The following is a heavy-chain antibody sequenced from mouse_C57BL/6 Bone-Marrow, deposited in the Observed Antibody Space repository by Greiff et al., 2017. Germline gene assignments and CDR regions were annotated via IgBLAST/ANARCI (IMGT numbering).Heavy chain of an antibody. CDR2: IYPRDGST. Sequence: QVQLQQSGPELVKPGASVKLSCKASGYTFTSYDINWVKQRPGQGLEWIGWIYPRDGSTKYNENFKGKATLTVDTSSSTAYMELHSLTSEDSAVYFCARSNDGYFSLFAYWGQGTLVTVSA. V-gene: IGHV1-85*01. CDR3: ARSNDGYFSLFAY. J-gene: IGHJ3*01. D-gene: IGHD2-3*01. CDR1: GYTFTSYD.